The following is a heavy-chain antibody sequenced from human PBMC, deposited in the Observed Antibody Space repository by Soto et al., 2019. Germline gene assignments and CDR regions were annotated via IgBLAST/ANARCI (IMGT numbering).Heavy chain of an antibody. CDR3: ARDLPLIGYSSGGSCYSNCGY. Sequence: SVKLSCQASGGTFSSYAISWVRKAPGQGLEWMGGIIPIFGTANYAQKFQGRVTITADKSTSTAYMELSSLRSDDTAGYYCARDLPLIGYSSGGSCYSNCGYWGRGNLVTVSS. CDR1: GGTFSSYA. J-gene: IGHJ4*02. D-gene: IGHD2-15*01. CDR2: IIPIFGTA. V-gene: IGHV1-69*06.